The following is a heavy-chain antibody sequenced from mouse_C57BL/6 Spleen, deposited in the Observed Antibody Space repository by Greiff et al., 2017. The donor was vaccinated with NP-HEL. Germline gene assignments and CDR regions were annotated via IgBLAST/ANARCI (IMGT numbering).Heavy chain of an antibody. Sequence: QVQLQQSGAELVKPGASVKLSCKASGYTFTSYWMHWVKQRPGQGLEWIGMIHPNSGSTNYNEKFKSKATLTVDKSSSTAYMQLSSLTSEDSAVYYCARRDGSSQYYYAMDYWGQGTSVTVSS. D-gene: IGHD1-1*01. CDR3: ARRDGSSQYYYAMDY. J-gene: IGHJ4*01. CDR1: GYTFTSYW. CDR2: IHPNSGST. V-gene: IGHV1-64*01.